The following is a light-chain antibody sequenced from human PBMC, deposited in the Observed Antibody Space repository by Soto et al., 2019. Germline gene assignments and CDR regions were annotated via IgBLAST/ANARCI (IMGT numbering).Light chain of an antibody. V-gene: IGKV1-9*01. CDR2: AAS. J-gene: IGKJ5*01. Sequence: DIQLTQSPSFLSASVGDRVTITCRASQGISSYLAWYQQRPGKAPKLLIYAASTLQIGVPSRFSGSGSGTEFILTISSVQPEDSATYYCQQLNPYFGITFGQGTRLEIK. CDR3: QQLNPYFGIT. CDR1: QGISSY.